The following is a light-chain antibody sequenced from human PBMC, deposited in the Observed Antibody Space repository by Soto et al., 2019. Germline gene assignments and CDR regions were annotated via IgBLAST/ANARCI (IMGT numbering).Light chain of an antibody. V-gene: IGKV1-27*01. CDR3: QKYNSAPQT. CDR2: AAS. CDR1: QGISNY. J-gene: IGKJ1*01. Sequence: DIQMTQSPSSLSASVGDRVTITCPASQGISNYLAWYQQKPGKVPKLLIYAASTLQSGVPSRFSGSGSGTDFTLTISSLQPEDVATYYCQKYNSAPQTFGQGTKVEIK.